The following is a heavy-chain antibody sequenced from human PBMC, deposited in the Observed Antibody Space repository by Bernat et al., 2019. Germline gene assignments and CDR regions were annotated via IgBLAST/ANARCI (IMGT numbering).Heavy chain of an antibody. Sequence: EVHLVESGGGVVRPGGSLRLSCVASGFIFDDYGMIWVRQAPGKGLEWVSGITWHGDNIGYADSVRGRFTISGDNAKNTLYLQMNSLRAEDTAVYYCAGRYSYGFNQGWPEHDYWGQGTLVTVSS. J-gene: IGHJ4*02. V-gene: IGHV3-20*04. D-gene: IGHD5-18*01. CDR1: GFIFDDYG. CDR3: AGRYSYGFNQGWPEHDY. CDR2: ITWHGDNI.